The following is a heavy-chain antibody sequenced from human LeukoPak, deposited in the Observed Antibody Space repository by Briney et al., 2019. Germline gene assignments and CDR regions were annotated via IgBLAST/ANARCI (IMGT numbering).Heavy chain of an antibody. CDR2: ITTSDSTV. Sequence: GGSLRLSCAASGFTFTSYTMNWVRQAPGKGLEWVSYITTSDSTVYYADSVKGRFTISRDNSKNTLFLQMNSLRAEDTAVYYCAKDREGLSSGYDLEYFDYWGQGTLVTVSS. V-gene: IGHV3-48*01. CDR3: AKDREGLSSGYDLEYFDY. CDR1: GFTFTSYT. D-gene: IGHD5-12*01. J-gene: IGHJ4*02.